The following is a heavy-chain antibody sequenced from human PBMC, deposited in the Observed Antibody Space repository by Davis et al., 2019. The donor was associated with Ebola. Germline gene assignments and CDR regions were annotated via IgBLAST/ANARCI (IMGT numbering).Heavy chain of an antibody. CDR2: IYDSGSA. Sequence: SETLSLTCTVSGGSINNYFWSWIRQPPGKGLEWIGYIYDSGSANYNPSLRSRVTISVDTSKNQFSLKLSSVTAADTAVYYCARHHGGNSGYDLDYWGQGTLVTVSS. D-gene: IGHD5-12*01. CDR3: ARHHGGNSGYDLDY. CDR1: GGSINNYF. V-gene: IGHV4-59*08. J-gene: IGHJ4*02.